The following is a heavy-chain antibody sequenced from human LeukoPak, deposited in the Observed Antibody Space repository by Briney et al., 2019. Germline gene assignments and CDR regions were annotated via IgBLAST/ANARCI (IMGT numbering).Heavy chain of an antibody. Sequence: PGGSLRLSCAASTFTFSSSAMCWVRQAPGKGLEWVSAISGGGGSTYYADSVKGRFTISRDNSKNTLYLQMNSLRAEDTAVYYCATGMENYDGSGYYSYFQHWGQGTLVTVSS. CDR2: ISGGGGST. CDR3: ATGMENYDGSGYYSYFQH. J-gene: IGHJ1*01. CDR1: TFTFSSSA. D-gene: IGHD3-22*01. V-gene: IGHV3-23*01.